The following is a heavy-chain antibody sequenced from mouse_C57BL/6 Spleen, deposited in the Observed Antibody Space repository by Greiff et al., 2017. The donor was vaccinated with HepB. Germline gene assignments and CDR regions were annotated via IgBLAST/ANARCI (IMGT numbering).Heavy chain of an antibody. CDR3: AREGPHYYGSSSDV. D-gene: IGHD1-1*01. CDR2: IYPGDGDT. Sequence: VHLVESGAELVKPGASVKISCKASGYAFSSYWMNWVKQRPGKGLEWIGQIYPGDGDTNYNGKFKGKATLTADKSSSTAYMQLSSLTSEDSAVYFCAREGPHYYGSSSDVWGTGTTVTVSS. V-gene: IGHV1-80*01. CDR1: GYAFSSYW. J-gene: IGHJ1*03.